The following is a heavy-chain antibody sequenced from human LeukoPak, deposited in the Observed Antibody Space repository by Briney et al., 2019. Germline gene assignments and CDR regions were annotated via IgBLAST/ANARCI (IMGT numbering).Heavy chain of an antibody. D-gene: IGHD1-26*01. V-gene: IGHV4-30-4*01. CDR1: GGSISSGDYY. CDR2: IYYSGST. Sequence: SETLSLTCTVSGGSISSGDYYWSWIRQPPGKGLERIGYIYYSGSTYYNPSLKSRVTISVDTSKNQFSLKLSSVTAADTAVYYCARSFRGVGARVGLLWGQGTLVTVSS. CDR3: ARSFRGVGARVGLL. J-gene: IGHJ4*02.